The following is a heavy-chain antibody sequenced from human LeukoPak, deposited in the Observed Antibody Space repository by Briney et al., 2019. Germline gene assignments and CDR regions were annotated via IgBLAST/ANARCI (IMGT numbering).Heavy chain of an antibody. CDR1: GGSISSSSYY. J-gene: IGHJ4*02. CDR2: FYYSGST. CDR3: ARLWRAAIDY. V-gene: IGHV4-39*01. D-gene: IGHD1-1*01. Sequence: PSETLSLTCTVVSGGSISSSSYYWGWIRQPPGKGLEWIGSFYYSGSTYYNPSLKSRVTISADTSKNQFSLKLSSVTAAGTAVYYCARLWRAAIDYGGQGILVTVSS.